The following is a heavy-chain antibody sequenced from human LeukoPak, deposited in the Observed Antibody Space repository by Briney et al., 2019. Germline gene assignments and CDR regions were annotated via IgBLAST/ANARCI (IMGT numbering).Heavy chain of an antibody. V-gene: IGHV3-23*01. CDR1: GFTFSSYA. Sequence: GGSLRLSCAASGFTFSSYAMSWVRQAPGKGLEWVSAISGSGGSTYYADSVKGRFTISRDNSKNTLYLQMNSLRAEDTAVYYCARDRIAGARFGEIFPWGQGTLVTVSS. J-gene: IGHJ5*02. CDR3: ARDRIAGARFGEIFP. D-gene: IGHD3-10*01. CDR2: ISGSGGST.